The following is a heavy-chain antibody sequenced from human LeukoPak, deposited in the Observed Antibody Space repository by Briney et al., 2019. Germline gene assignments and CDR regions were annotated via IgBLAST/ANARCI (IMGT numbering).Heavy chain of an antibody. CDR3: ATVVTRDYLDY. D-gene: IGHD4-17*01. CDR1: GGSISSYY. Sequence: SETLSLTCTVSGGSISSYYWSWIRQPPGKGLEWIGYSYYSGSTNYNPSLKSRVTISVDTSKNQFSLKPSSVTAADTAVYYCATVVTRDYLDYWGQGTLVTVSS. V-gene: IGHV4-59*01. J-gene: IGHJ4*02. CDR2: SYYSGST.